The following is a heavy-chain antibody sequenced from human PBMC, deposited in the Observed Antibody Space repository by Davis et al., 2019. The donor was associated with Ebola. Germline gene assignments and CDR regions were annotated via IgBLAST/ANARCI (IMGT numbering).Heavy chain of an antibody. Sequence: PAGSLRLSCGGSGFTFSNYGMNWVRQAPGKGLEWVSGISDSGGSTHYADSVKGRFTISRDNSKNTLYLQMNSLRAEDTAVYYCAKAGHCGNYCSFDSWGQGTLVTVSS. CDR3: AKAGHCGNYCSFDS. CDR1: GFTFSNYG. D-gene: IGHD1-26*01. CDR2: ISDSGGST. J-gene: IGHJ4*02. V-gene: IGHV3-23*01.